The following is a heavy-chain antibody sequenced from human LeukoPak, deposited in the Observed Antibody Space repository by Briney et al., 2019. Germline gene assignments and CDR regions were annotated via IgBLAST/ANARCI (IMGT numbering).Heavy chain of an antibody. CDR3: ARGVAAAGTTFYYYYYYYMDV. Sequence: ASVKVSCKASGYTFTGYYMHWVRQAPGQGLEWMGWINPNSGGTNYAQKFQGRVTMTRDTSISTAYMELSRLRSDDTAVYYCARGVAAAGTTFYYYYYYYMDVWGKGTTVTVSS. D-gene: IGHD6-13*01. CDR1: GYTFTGYY. CDR2: INPNSGGT. V-gene: IGHV1-2*02. J-gene: IGHJ6*03.